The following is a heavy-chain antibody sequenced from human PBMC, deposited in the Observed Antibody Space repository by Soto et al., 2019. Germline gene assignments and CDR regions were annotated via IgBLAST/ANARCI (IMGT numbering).Heavy chain of an antibody. J-gene: IGHJ6*02. CDR1: GFTFSSYA. Sequence: GGSLRLSCAASGFTFSSYAMNWVRRAPGKGLEWVAAISGGGGSTYYADSVKGRFTISRDNSKNTLYPQMNSLRAEDTAVYYCAKDNRGDGMDVWGQGTTVTVSS. CDR3: AKDNRGDGMDV. CDR2: ISGGGGST. V-gene: IGHV3-23*01.